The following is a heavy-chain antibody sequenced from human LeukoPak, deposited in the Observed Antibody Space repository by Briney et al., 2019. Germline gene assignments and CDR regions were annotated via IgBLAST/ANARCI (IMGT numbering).Heavy chain of an antibody. J-gene: IGHJ6*03. D-gene: IGHD3-9*01. V-gene: IGHV3-11*04. Sequence: GGSLRLSCAASGFTFSDYYMSWIRQAPGKGLERVSDISTSSRTIYYAASVKGRFTISRDNAKNSLYLQMNSLRAEDTAVYYCAREGGANGYFDWSNYYYYYMDVWGKGTTVTVSS. CDR1: GFTFSDYY. CDR3: AREGGANGYFDWSNYYYYYMDV. CDR2: ISTSSRTI.